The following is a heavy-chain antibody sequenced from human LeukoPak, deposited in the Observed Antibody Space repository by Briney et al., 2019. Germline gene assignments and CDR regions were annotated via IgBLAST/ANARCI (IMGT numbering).Heavy chain of an antibody. CDR1: GFTFSSYA. J-gene: IGHJ4*02. D-gene: IGHD3-10*01. Sequence: GGSLRLSCAASGFTFSSYATSWVRQAPGKGLEWVSDISGSGGSIYYADSVKGRFTISRDNSKNTLYLQMNSLRAEDTAVYYCAKRESAMVRGVLDYWGQGTLVTVSS. V-gene: IGHV3-23*01. CDR3: AKRESAMVRGVLDY. CDR2: ISGSGGSI.